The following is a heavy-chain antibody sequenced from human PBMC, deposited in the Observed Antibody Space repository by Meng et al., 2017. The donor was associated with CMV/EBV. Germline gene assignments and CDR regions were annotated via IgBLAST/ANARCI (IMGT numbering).Heavy chain of an antibody. V-gene: IGHV3-74*01. CDR1: GFTFSSYW. CDR3: ARVGSSEFWSGYYPTETTYYYYYGMDV. Sequence: GGSLRLSCAASGFTFSSYWMHWVRQAPGKGLGWVSRINSDGSSTSYADSVKGRFTISRDNAKNTLYLQMNSLRAEDTAVYYCARVGSSEFWSGYYPTETTYYYYYGMDVWGQGTTVTVSS. D-gene: IGHD3-3*01. CDR2: INSDGSST. J-gene: IGHJ6*02.